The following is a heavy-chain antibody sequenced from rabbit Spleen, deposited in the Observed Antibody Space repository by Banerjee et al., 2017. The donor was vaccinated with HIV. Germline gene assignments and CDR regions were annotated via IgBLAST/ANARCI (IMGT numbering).Heavy chain of an antibody. J-gene: IGHJ6*01. D-gene: IGHD8-1*01. CDR3: ARDTGSSFSSYGMDL. CDR1: GFTLSSYY. Sequence: QEQLEESAGGLVQPGGSLKLSCKASGFTLSSYYMCWVRQAPGKGLECIACIYAGSSGSTYYANWAKGRFTISKASSTTVTLQMTSLTVADTATYFCARDTGSSFSSYGMDLWGQGTLVTVS. V-gene: IGHV1S45*01. CDR2: IYAGSSGST.